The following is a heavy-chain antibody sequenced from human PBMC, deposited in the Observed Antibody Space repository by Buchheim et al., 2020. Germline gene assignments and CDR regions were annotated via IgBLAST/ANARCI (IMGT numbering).Heavy chain of an antibody. Sequence: QVQLVESGGGVVQPGRSLRLSCAASGFSFSNYGMHWVRQAPGKGLEWVAIIWYDGSNKYYGDSVKGRFTLSRDNSKNTLYLQMNSLRAEDTAVYYCARNFVRGYCSGDTCDFMDVWGKGTT. J-gene: IGHJ6*03. CDR2: IWYDGSNK. V-gene: IGHV3-33*01. D-gene: IGHD2-15*01. CDR3: ARNFVRGYCSGDTCDFMDV. CDR1: GFSFSNYG.